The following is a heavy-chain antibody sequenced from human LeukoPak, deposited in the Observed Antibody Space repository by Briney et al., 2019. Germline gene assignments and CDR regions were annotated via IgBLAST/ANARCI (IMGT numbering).Heavy chain of an antibody. J-gene: IGHJ4*02. CDR3: ARDASGYSYCHFDY. CDR2: IYTSGST. V-gene: IGHV4-4*07. CDR1: GGSISSYY. Sequence: SETLSLTCTVSGGSISSYYWSWIRQPAGKGLEWIGRIYTSGSTNYNPSLKSRVTMSVDTSKNQFSLKLSSVTAADTAVYYCARDASGYSYCHFDYCGQGTLVTVSS. D-gene: IGHD5-18*01.